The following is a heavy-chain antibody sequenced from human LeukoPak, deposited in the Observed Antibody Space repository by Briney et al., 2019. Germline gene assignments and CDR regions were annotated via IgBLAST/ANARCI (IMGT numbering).Heavy chain of an antibody. J-gene: IGHJ5*02. CDR1: GGSISSSSYY. CDR3: ARATSIAAVNWFDP. V-gene: IGHV4-39*07. D-gene: IGHD6-6*01. Sequence: PSETLSLTCTVSGGSISSSSYYWGWIRQPPGKGLEWIGSIYYSGSTYYNPSLKSRVTISVDTSKNQFSLKLSSVTAADTAVYYCARATSIAAVNWFDPWGQGTLVTVSS. CDR2: IYYSGST.